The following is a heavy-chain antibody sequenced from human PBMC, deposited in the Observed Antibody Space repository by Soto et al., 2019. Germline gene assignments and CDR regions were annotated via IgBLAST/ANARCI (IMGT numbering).Heavy chain of an antibody. J-gene: IGHJ4*02. D-gene: IGHD3-22*01. Sequence: QVQLVQSGAEVKKPGSSVKVSCKASGGTLSTNTISWVRQAPGQGLEWMGGIMPIFGSANYAQKFQGRVTITADEYTRTVSMELSRLRSEDTAVYYCARQFDSDTSGYYYAYWGQGTLVTVSS. CDR3: ARQFDSDTSGYYYAY. CDR2: IMPIFGSA. CDR1: GGTLSTNT. V-gene: IGHV1-69*01.